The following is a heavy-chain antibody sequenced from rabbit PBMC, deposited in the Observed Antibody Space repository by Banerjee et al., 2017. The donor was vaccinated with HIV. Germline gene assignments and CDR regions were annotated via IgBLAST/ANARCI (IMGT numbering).Heavy chain of an antibody. D-gene: IGHD1-1*01. CDR1: GFSFSSSYW. V-gene: IGHV1S45*01. Sequence: QEQLEESGGDLVKPEGSLTLTCTASGFSFSSSYWMCWVRQAPGKGLEWIGYIDPVFGSTYYASWVNGRFTISSHNAQNTLYLQLNSLTAADTATYFCVIPYASSSGYYSNLWGQGTLVTVS. CDR3: VIPYASSSGYYSNL. CDR2: IDPVFGST. J-gene: IGHJ4*01.